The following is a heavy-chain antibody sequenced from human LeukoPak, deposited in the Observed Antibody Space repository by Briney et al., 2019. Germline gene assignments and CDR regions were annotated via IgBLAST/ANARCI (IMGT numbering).Heavy chain of an antibody. CDR3: ARDQRFLEWLLPDDAFDI. CDR2: ISYDGSNK. CDR1: GFTFSSYA. V-gene: IGHV3-30*04. J-gene: IGHJ3*02. D-gene: IGHD3-3*01. Sequence: GGSLRLSCAASGFTFSSYAMHWVRQAPGRGLEWVAVISYDGSNKYYADSVKGRFTISRDNSKNTLYLQMNSLRAEDTAVYYCARDQRFLEWLLPDDAFDIWGRGTMVTVSS.